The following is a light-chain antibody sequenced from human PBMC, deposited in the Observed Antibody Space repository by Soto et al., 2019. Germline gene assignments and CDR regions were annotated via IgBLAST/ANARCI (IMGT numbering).Light chain of an antibody. J-gene: IGKJ4*01. CDR2: GAS. CDR1: KSVSNN. V-gene: IGKV3-15*01. Sequence: EIVMTQSPATLSVSPGERAILSCRASKSVSNNLAWYQQKPGQAPRLLPYGASTRATGIPDRFSGSGSGTEFTLSISSLQSEDCAIYYCQQYNNWPPLTFGGGTKVEIK. CDR3: QQYNNWPPLT.